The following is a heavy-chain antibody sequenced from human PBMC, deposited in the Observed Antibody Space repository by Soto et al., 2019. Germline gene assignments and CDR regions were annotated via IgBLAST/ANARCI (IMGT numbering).Heavy chain of an antibody. D-gene: IGHD3-3*01. CDR1: GYTFTSYG. CDR3: ARPHHRITIFGVVTHYYYGMDV. J-gene: IGHJ6*02. V-gene: IGHV1-18*01. CDR2: ISAYNGNT. Sequence: ASVKVSCKASGYTFTSYGISWVRQAPGQGLEWMGWISAYNGNTNYAQKLQGRVTMTTDTSTSTAYMELRSLRSDDTAVYYCARPHHRITIFGVVTHYYYGMDVWGQGTTVTVSS.